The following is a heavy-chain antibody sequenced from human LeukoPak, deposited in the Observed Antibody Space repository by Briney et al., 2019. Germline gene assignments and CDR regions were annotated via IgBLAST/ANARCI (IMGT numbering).Heavy chain of an antibody. CDR3: ARDLNYDFRSGYGY. CDR2: IYYTGNT. J-gene: IGHJ4*02. V-gene: IGHV4-59*01. Sequence: SETLSLTCTVSGGSISSYYWTWIRQPPGKGLEWIGYIYYTGNTNYSPSLESRVTISVDTSNNQISLKLTSVTAADTAVYYCARDLNYDFRSGYGYWGQGTLVTVSS. CDR1: GGSISSYY. D-gene: IGHD3-3*01.